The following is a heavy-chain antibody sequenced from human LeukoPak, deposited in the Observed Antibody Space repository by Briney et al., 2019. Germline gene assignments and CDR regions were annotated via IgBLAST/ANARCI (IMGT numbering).Heavy chain of an antibody. Sequence: GRSLRLSCAASGFTFSSCAMHWVRQAPGKGLEWVAVISYDGSNKYYADSVKGRFTISRDNSKNTLYLQMNSLRAEDTAVYYCARGQITMVRGVIIPHYYYGMDVWGQGTTVTVSS. D-gene: IGHD3-10*01. J-gene: IGHJ6*02. V-gene: IGHV3-30-3*01. CDR1: GFTFSSCA. CDR2: ISYDGSNK. CDR3: ARGQITMVRGVIIPHYYYGMDV.